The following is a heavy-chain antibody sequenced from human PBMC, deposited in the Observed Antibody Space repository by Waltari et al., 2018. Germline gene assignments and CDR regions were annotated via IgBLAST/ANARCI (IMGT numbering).Heavy chain of an antibody. CDR1: GFTFSSYA. D-gene: IGHD6-13*01. J-gene: IGHJ2*01. CDR3: ARGGYSSYPYWYFDL. V-gene: IGHV3-30-3*01. CDR2: ISYDGSNK. Sequence: QVQLVESGGGVVQPGRSLRLSCAASGFTFSSYAMHWVRQAPGKGLEWVAVISYDGSNKYYADSVKGRFTISRDNSKNTLYLQMNSLRAEDTAVYYCARGGYSSYPYWYFDLWGRGTLVTVSS.